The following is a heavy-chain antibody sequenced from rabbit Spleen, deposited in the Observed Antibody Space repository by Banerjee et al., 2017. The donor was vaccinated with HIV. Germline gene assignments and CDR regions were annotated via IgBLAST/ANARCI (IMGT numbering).Heavy chain of an antibody. J-gene: IGHJ4*01. CDR2: IQTSSGNV. CDR1: GLDFSSTYY. Sequence: QSLEESGGDLVQPEGSLTLTCTASGLDFSSTYYICWVRQAPGKGLVWIACIQTSSGNVWYASWAKGRFTIAKTSSTTVTIQVTSLTAAGTATYFCARSLVDAYYAFDLWGPGTLVTVS. CDR3: ARSLVDAYYAFDL. D-gene: IGHD6-1*01. V-gene: IGHV1S40*01.